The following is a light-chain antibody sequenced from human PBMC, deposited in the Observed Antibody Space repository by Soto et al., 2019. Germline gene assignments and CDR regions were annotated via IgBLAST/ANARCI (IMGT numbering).Light chain of an antibody. CDR1: SSDVGGFSY. Sequence: QSALTQPASGSGSPGQSIKISCTGTSSDVGGFSYVSWYRQHPGSAPKVMIYDVRNRPSGVSNRFAGSKSGNTASLTISGLQAEDEAVYYCSSYTTSSAVVFGGGTKVTVL. CDR2: DVR. J-gene: IGLJ3*02. V-gene: IGLV2-14*03. CDR3: SSYTTSSAVV.